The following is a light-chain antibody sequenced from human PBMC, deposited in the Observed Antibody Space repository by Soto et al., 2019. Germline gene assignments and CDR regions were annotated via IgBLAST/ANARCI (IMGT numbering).Light chain of an antibody. CDR1: SSDFGTYNY. V-gene: IGLV2-14*01. CDR2: EVS. Sequence: QSALTQPASVSGSPGQSITISCTGTSSDFGTYNYVSWYQQHPGKAPKLMIYEVSNRPSGVSNRFSGFKSGNTASLTISRLQAEDEADYYCSSYTTSSSYVFGTGTKLTVL. CDR3: SSYTTSSSYV. J-gene: IGLJ1*01.